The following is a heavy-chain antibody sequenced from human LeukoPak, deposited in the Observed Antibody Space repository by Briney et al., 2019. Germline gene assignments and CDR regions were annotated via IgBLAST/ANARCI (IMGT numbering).Heavy chain of an antibody. J-gene: IGHJ6*02. CDR1: GVSLSSYY. CDR2: IYTSGST. V-gene: IGHV4-4*07. Sequence: KPSDTLPLTCTVSGVSLSSYYWIWIRQPAGKGLEWIGRIYTSGSTNYNPSLKSRVTMSVDTSKIQFSLKLSSVTAADTAVYYCAGGKSSGTLRCRLYYYYGMDVWGQGTTVTVSS. CDR3: AGGKSSGTLRCRLYYYYGMDV. D-gene: IGHD3-10*01.